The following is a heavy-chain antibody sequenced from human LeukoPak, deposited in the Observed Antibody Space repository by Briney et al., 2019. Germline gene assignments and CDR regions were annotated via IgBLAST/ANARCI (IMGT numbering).Heavy chain of an antibody. CDR1: GYRFTSYW. V-gene: IGHV5-51*01. J-gene: IGHJ6*03. Sequence: GESLKISCKGSGYRFTSYWIGWVRQMPGKGLEWMGIIYPGDSDTRYRPSFQGQVTISADKSISTAYLQWSSLKASDTAMYYCARLAYCSNDVCYSNYYYSMDVWGKGTTVTVSS. CDR3: ARLAYCSNDVCYSNYYYSMDV. D-gene: IGHD2-8*01. CDR2: IYPGDSDT.